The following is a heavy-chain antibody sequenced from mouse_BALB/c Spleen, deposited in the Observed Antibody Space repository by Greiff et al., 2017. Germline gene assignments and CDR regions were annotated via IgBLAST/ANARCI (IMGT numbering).Heavy chain of an antibody. CDR3: TRWRGLDYFDY. D-gene: IGHD4-1*01. CDR1: GYTFTSYW. Sequence: LQQPGSELVRPGASVKLSCKASGYTFTSYWMHWVKQGPGQGLEWIGNIYPGSGSTNYDEKFKSKATLTVDTSSSTAYMQLSSLTSEDSAVYYCTRWRGLDYFDYWGQGTTLTVSS. J-gene: IGHJ2*01. V-gene: IGHV1S22*01. CDR2: IYPGSGST.